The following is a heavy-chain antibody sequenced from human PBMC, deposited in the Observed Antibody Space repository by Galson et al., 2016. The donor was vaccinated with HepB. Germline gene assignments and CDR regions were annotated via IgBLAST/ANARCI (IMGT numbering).Heavy chain of an antibody. CDR1: GFTFSTYA. V-gene: IGHV3-23*01. CDR2: SSYSGNT. D-gene: IGHD3-22*01. J-gene: IGHJ4*02. CDR3: AKRDYYYDSSGQHQRTHIFEY. Sequence: SLRLSCAASGFTFSTYALSWVRQAPGKGLEWVSTSSYSGNTYYADSVKGRFTISRDNSKNSLSLQMNSLRAEDTALYYCAKRDYYYDSSGQHQRTHIFEYWSQGTLLTVSS.